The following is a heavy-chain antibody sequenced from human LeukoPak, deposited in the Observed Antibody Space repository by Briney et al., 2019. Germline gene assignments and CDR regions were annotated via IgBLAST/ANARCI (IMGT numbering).Heavy chain of an antibody. CDR2: IIPIFGTA. CDR1: GGTFSSYA. Sequence: SVKVSCKASGGTFSSYAISWVRQAPGQGLEWMGGIIPIFGTANYAQKFQGRVTITADESTSTAYMELSSLRSEDTAVYYCARTRIVGATAYYYMDVWGKGTTVTVSS. CDR3: ARTRIVGATAYYYMDV. J-gene: IGHJ6*03. D-gene: IGHD1-26*01. V-gene: IGHV1-69*13.